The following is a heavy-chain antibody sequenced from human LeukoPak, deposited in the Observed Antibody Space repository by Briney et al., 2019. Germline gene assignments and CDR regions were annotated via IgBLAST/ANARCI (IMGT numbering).Heavy chain of an antibody. D-gene: IGHD6-19*01. Sequence: GASVKVSCKASGGTFSSYAISWVRQAPGQGLECMGGIIPIFGTANYAQKFQGRVTMTTDTSTSTAYMDLRSLRSDDTAVYYCARERSGWFFSNWGQGTQVTVSS. J-gene: IGHJ4*01. V-gene: IGHV1-69*05. CDR3: ARERSGWFFSN. CDR1: GGTFSSYA. CDR2: IIPIFGTA.